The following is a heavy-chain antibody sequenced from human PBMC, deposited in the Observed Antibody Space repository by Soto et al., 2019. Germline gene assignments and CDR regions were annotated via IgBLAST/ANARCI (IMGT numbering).Heavy chain of an antibody. CDR1: GFTLSTTP. CDR2: IRGSGIIT. Sequence: AVGSLRLSCAASGFTLSTTPMSWIPQAPAKGKERVSGIRGSGIITYYTDSVKGRFTISRDNSKNTVFLQMNSLRDEDTAVYYCVKPPVITASYYYYDMDVWGQGTTVTVSS. D-gene: IGHD4-4*01. CDR3: VKPPVITASYYYYDMDV. J-gene: IGHJ6*02. V-gene: IGHV3-23*01.